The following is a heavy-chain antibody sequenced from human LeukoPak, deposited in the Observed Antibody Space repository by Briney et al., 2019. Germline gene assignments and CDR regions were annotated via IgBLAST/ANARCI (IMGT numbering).Heavy chain of an antibody. J-gene: IGHJ4*02. V-gene: IGHV3-21*01. CDR2: ISSSSSYI. CDR3: ATARSTKQSPFDY. D-gene: IGHD1/OR15-1a*01. Sequence: GGSLRLSCAASGFTFSSYSMNWVRQAPGKGLEWVSSISSSSSYIYYADSVKGRFTISRDNAKNSLYLQMNSLRAEDTAVYYCATARSTKQSPFDYWGQGTLVTVSS. CDR1: GFTFSSYS.